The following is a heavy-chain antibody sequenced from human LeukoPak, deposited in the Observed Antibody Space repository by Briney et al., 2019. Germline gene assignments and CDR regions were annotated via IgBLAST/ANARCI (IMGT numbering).Heavy chain of an antibody. D-gene: IGHD2-2*01. V-gene: IGHV1-69*13. J-gene: IGHJ4*02. CDR2: IIPIFGTA. CDR1: GGTFSSYA. CDR3: ARGSVPAATILRFDY. Sequence: GASVKVSCKASGGTFSSYAISWVRQAPGQGLEWMGGIIPIFGTANYAQKFQGRVTITADESTSTAYMELSSLRSEDTAVYYCARGSVPAATILRFDYWGQGTLVTVSS.